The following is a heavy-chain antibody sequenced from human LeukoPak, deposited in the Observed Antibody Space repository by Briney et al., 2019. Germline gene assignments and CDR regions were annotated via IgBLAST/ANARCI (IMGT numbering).Heavy chain of an antibody. J-gene: IGHJ6*03. D-gene: IGHD3-10*01. CDR2: IYYSGST. V-gene: IGHV4-31*03. Sequence: SQTLSLTCTVSGGSISSGGYYWSWIRQHPGKGLEWIGYIYYSGSTYYNPSLKSRVTISVDTSKNQFSLKLSSVTAADTAVYYCARAQYYYGSGRGYYYYCMDVWGKGTTVTVSS. CDR1: GGSISSGGYY. CDR3: ARAQYYYGSGRGYYYYCMDV.